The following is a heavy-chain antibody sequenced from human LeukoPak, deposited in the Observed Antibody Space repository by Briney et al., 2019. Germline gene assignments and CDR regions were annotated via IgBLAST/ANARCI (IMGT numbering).Heavy chain of an antibody. D-gene: IGHD1-26*01. J-gene: IGHJ4*02. CDR1: GFTFSSYG. CDR3: ARRRYSGSSQHFDY. CDR2: ISYDGSNK. V-gene: IGHV3-30*03. Sequence: PGRSLRLSCAASGFTFSSYGMHWVRQAPGKELEWVAVISYDGSNKYYADSVKGRFTISRDNSKNTLYLQMNSLRAEDTAVYYCARRRYSGSSQHFDYWGQGTLVTVSS.